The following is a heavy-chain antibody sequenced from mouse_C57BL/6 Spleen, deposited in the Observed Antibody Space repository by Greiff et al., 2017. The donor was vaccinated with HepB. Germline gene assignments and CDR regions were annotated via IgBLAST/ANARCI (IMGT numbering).Heavy chain of an antibody. CDR2: IDPANGNT. V-gene: IGHV14-3*01. CDR1: GFNINNTY. CDR3: ARGSAWFAY. Sequence: EVQLPQSVAELVRPGASVKLSCTASGFNINNTYMHWVKQRPEQGLEWIGSIDPANGNTKYAPKFQGKATLTADTSSNTAYLQLSSLTSEDTAIYYCARGSAWFAYWGQGTLVTVYA. J-gene: IGHJ3*01.